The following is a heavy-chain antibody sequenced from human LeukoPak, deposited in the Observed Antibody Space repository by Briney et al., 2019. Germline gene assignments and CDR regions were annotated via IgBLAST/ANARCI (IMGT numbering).Heavy chain of an antibody. Sequence: PGGSLRLSCAASGFTFDDYGLIWVRQVPGKGLEWVSYITWNGDSTAYADSVKGRVTIYRDNAKNSLYLQMNSLRAEDTAVYYCARGDLGELLCHYWGQGTLVTVSS. CDR1: GFTFDDYG. J-gene: IGHJ4*02. CDR3: ARGDLGELLCHY. V-gene: IGHV3-20*04. D-gene: IGHD3-10*01. CDR2: ITWNGDST.